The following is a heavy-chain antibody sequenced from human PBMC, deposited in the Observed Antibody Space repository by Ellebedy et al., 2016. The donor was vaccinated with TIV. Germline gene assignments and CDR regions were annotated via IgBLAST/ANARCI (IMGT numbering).Heavy chain of an antibody. Sequence: GGSLRLSCEASGFTFQIYTMNWVRQTPGKGLEWVSSISGNLQSVNYSDSVKGRFTTSRDNAKNSLSLHMDSLRAEDTAIYYCATNRGEGGLLSFFDFWGQGTQVTVSP. D-gene: IGHD2/OR15-2a*01. J-gene: IGHJ4*02. CDR3: ATNRGEGGLLSFFDF. V-gene: IGHV3-21*01. CDR2: ISGNLQSV. CDR1: GFTFQIYT.